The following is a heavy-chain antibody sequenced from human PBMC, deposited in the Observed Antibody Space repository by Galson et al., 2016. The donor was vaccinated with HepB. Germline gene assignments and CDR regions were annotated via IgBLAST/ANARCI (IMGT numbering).Heavy chain of an antibody. J-gene: IGHJ4*02. CDR1: EFSLRSSGVG. CDR3: AHMGSSSSWHFDY. D-gene: IGHD6-13*01. CDR2: IFWDDDK. Sequence: PALVKPTQTLTLTCACSEFSLRSSGVGVGWIRQPPGKALEWLALIFWDDDKRYSPSLKSRLTITMDTFNNQVVLTLTNVDPVDTATYFCAHMGSSSSWHFDYWGQGPRSLSPQ. V-gene: IGHV2-5*02.